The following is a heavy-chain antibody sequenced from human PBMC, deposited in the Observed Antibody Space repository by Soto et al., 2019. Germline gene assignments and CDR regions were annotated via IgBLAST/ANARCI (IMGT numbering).Heavy chain of an antibody. Sequence: SETLSLTCAVSGDSIGNCHWSWIRHPPGKGLEWIGLTFSRGSATYNPSLKSRVTISVDTSKNQLSLKLTSVTAADTAVYFCARQHQRTLEGIDTKCDFWGKGT. D-gene: IGHD1-1*01. J-gene: IGHJ4*02. CDR1: GDSIGNCH. V-gene: IGHV4-4*09. CDR3: ARQHQRTLEGIDTKCDF. CDR2: TFSRGSA.